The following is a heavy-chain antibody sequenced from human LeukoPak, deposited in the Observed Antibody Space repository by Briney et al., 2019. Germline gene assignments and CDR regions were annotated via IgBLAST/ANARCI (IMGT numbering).Heavy chain of an antibody. Sequence: GGSLRLSCAASGFTFSSYSMNWVRQAPGKGLEWVSYISSSSSTIYYADSVKGRFTISRDNAKNSLYLQMNSLRDEDTAVYYCASQAGVGGSGSYWSYYYYGMDVWGQGTTVTVSS. CDR1: GFTFSSYS. J-gene: IGHJ6*02. D-gene: IGHD3-10*01. V-gene: IGHV3-48*02. CDR2: ISSSSSTI. CDR3: ASQAGVGGSGSYWSYYYYGMDV.